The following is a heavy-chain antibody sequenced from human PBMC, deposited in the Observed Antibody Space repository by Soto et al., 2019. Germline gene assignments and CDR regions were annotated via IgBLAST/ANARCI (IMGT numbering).Heavy chain of an antibody. V-gene: IGHV5-51*01. CDR3: VSPDSCGYYVN. CDR2: VNPADSDF. CDR1: GYSFTSW. D-gene: IGHD3-22*01. J-gene: IGHJ4*02. Sequence: GEPLKISCKGSGYSFTSWIGWVRQLPGKGLEWMGIVNPADSDFRYSPSFQGQVTISADKSISTTYLQWSSLKASDTAMYYCVSPDSCGYYVNWGQGTLVTVSS.